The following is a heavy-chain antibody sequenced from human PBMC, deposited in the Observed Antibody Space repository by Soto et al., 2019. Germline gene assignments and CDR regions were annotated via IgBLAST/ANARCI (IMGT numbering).Heavy chain of an antibody. CDR3: ARETGGITGTTGYFDY. Sequence: QVQLVQSGAEVKKPGSSVKVSCKASGGTFSSYAISWVRQAPGQGLEWMGGIIPIFGTANYAQKFQGRVTITADESTSTAYMELSSLRSEDTAVYYCARETGGITGTTGYFDYWGKGTLVTVSS. J-gene: IGHJ4*02. D-gene: IGHD1-20*01. CDR1: GGTFSSYA. V-gene: IGHV1-69*12. CDR2: IIPIFGTA.